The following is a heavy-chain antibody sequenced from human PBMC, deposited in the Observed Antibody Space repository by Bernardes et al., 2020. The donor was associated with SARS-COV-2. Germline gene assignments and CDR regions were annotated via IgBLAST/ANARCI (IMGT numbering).Heavy chain of an antibody. CDR1: GFSLTSIGMR. Sequence: SGPTLVKLTQTLTLTCSFSGFSLTSIGMRVSWIRQPPGKALEWLARIDWDEDKIYSTSLKTRLTISKDTSKNQVVLTMTNMDPVDTATYYCARIGYSSGYYYFDHWGQGTLVTVSS. CDR2: IDWDEDK. D-gene: IGHD6-19*01. V-gene: IGHV2-70*04. J-gene: IGHJ4*02. CDR3: ARIGYSSGYYYFDH.